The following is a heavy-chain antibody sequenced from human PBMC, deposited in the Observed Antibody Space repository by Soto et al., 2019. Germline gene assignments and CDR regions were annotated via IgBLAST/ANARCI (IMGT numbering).Heavy chain of an antibody. CDR2: FYYSGST. CDR1: GGSISSYY. V-gene: IGHV4-59*01. CDR3: ARDSPSYCSSTSCYRLGYYYYMDV. Sequence: SETLSLTCTVSGGSISSYYWSWIRQPPGKGLEWIGYFYYSGSTNYNPSLKSRVTISVDTSKNQFSLKLSSVTAADTAVYYCARDSPSYCSSTSCYRLGYYYYMDVWGKGTTVTVSS. D-gene: IGHD2-2*01. J-gene: IGHJ6*03.